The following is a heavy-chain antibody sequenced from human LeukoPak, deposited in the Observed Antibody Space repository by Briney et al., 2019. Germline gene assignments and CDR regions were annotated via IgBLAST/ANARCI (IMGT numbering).Heavy chain of an antibody. CDR2: ISSNGGST. CDR1: GLTFSNYA. V-gene: IGHV3-64D*06. D-gene: IGHD6-13*01. J-gene: IGHJ5*02. CDR3: LKDRSGYSTSWYGRWNWFDP. Sequence: GGSLRLSCSASGLTFSNYAMHWVRQPPGKGLEYVSAISSNGGSTYYADSVKGRFTISRDNSKNTLYLQMSSLRAEDTAVYYCLKDRSGYSTSWYGRWNWFDPWGQGTLVTVSS.